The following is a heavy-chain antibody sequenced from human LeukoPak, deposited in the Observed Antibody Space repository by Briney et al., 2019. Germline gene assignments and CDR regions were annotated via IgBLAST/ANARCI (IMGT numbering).Heavy chain of an antibody. V-gene: IGHV3-15*04. D-gene: IGHD3-16*02. CDR3: TTNYVWGNYRPY. J-gene: IGHJ4*02. CDR2: IESESDGGTI. CDR1: GFTVSSNY. Sequence: GGSLRLSCAASGFTVSSNYMSWVRQAPGKGLEWVGRIESESDGGTIDYAAPVKGRFTISRDDSKNTLYLQMNSLKIEDTATYYCTTNYVWGNYRPYWGQGTLVTVSS.